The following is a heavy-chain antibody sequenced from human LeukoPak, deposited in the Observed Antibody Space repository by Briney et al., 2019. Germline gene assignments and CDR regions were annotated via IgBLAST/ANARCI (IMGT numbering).Heavy chain of an antibody. J-gene: IGHJ4*02. D-gene: IGHD5-12*01. Sequence: SETLSLTCTVSGGSINNYYWSWIRQPPGKGLEWIGYIYYSGSTNFNPSLKSRVSISVDTSKNQFSLNLRSVTAADTAVYYCAGRSGRRGGVDYWGQGTLVTVSS. CDR3: AGRSGRRGGVDY. CDR1: GGSINNYY. CDR2: IYYSGST. V-gene: IGHV4-59*01.